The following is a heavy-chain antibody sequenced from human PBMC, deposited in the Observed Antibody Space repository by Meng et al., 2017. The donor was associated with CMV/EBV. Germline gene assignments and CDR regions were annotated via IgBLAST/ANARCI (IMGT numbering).Heavy chain of an antibody. CDR1: TLSRDT. J-gene: IGHJ6*02. Sequence: TLSRDTFLWVRQAPGQGLGWVGRIIPILAVTAYAQKFQGRVTITADKSMNTVYMDLTSLTAEDTAVYFCARVSGPTPPHYYYGLDVWGQGTTVTVSS. CDR2: IIPILAVT. V-gene: IGHV1-69*02. D-gene: IGHD1-26*01. CDR3: ARVSGPTPPHYYYGLDV.